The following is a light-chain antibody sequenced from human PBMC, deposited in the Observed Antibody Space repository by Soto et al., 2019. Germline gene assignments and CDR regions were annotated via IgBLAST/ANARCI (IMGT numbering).Light chain of an antibody. CDR3: QQYGYSST. J-gene: IGKJ1*01. CDR1: QSVTSSY. Sequence: EIVLTQSPGTLSLSPGERATLSCRASQSVTSSYLAWYQQRPGQAPRLLIYGASSRATGTPDRFIGSGSGTDFTLTISRLEPEDFAVYYCQQYGYSSTFGQGTKVEIK. V-gene: IGKV3-20*01. CDR2: GAS.